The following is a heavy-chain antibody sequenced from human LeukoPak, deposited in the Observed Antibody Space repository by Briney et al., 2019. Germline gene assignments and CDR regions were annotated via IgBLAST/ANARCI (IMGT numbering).Heavy chain of an antibody. V-gene: IGHV1-2*02. CDR3: ASSIGMAVVPAAIGPFADY. CDR1: GYTFTGYY. Sequence: GASVKVSCKASGYTFTGYYMHWVRQAPGQGLEWMGWINPNSGGTNYAQKFQGRVTITADESTSTAYMELSSLRSEDTAVYYCASSIGMAVVPAAIGPFADYWGQGTLVTVSS. D-gene: IGHD2-2*02. CDR2: INPNSGGT. J-gene: IGHJ4*02.